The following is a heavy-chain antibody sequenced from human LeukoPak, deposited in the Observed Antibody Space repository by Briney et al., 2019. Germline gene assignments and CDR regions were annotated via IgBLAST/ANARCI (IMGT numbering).Heavy chain of an antibody. CDR3: ARDRLLRYFGWLFHIDY. V-gene: IGHV3-7*01. CDR1: GFTFSSYW. D-gene: IGHD3-9*01. J-gene: IGHJ4*02. CDR2: IKQDGSEK. Sequence: GGSLRLSCAASGFTFSSYWMSWVRQAPGKGLEWVANIKQDGSEKYYVDSVKGRFTISRDNAKNSLYLQMNSLRAEDTAVYYCARDRLLRYFGWLFHIDYWGQGTLVTVSS.